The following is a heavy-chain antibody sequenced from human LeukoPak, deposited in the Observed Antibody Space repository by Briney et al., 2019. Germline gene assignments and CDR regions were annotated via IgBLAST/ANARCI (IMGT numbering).Heavy chain of an antibody. D-gene: IGHD6-13*01. CDR1: GYTFTGFA. CDR3: ARFEDGSSWPWPVLGY. J-gene: IGHJ4*02. Sequence: ASVKVSCKASGYTFTGFAISWVRQAPGQGLEWMGWISAYNGGTNYAQSVQGRVTMTTDTATSTVYMELRSLRTDDTAIYYCARFEDGSSWPWPVLGYWGQGTLVTVSS. V-gene: IGHV1-18*01. CDR2: ISAYNGGT.